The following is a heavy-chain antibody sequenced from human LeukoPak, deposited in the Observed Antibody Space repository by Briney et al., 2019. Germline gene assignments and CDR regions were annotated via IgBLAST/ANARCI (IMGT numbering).Heavy chain of an antibody. Sequence: GGSLRLSCVASGFTFTRSAMHWVRQVPGKGLEWVAFIQYDGDNKYYADSVKGRFTISRDDSQNTLYLQMNSLTVEDTAVYYCAKRWDSTWSYFDLWGQGTLVTVSS. J-gene: IGHJ4*02. D-gene: IGHD1-26*01. CDR2: IQYDGDNK. V-gene: IGHV3-30*02. CDR3: AKRWDSTWSYFDL. CDR1: GFTFTRSA.